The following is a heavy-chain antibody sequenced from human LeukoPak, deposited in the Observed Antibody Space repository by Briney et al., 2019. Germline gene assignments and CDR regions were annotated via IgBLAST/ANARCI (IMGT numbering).Heavy chain of an antibody. D-gene: IGHD3-22*01. CDR1: GFTVSTNY. J-gene: IGHJ4*02. V-gene: IGHV3-66*01. CDR3: ARDYPHYYDSSGYYSFDY. CDR2: IYSGGST. Sequence: GGSLRLSCAASGFTVSTNYMSWVRQAPGKGLEWVSVIYSGGSTYYADSVKGRFTISRDNSKNTLYLQMNSLRAEDTAVYYCARDYPHYYDSSGYYSFDYWGQGTLVTVSS.